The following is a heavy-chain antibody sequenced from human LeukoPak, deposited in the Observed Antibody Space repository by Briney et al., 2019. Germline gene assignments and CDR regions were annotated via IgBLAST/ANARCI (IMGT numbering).Heavy chain of an antibody. V-gene: IGHV4-39*01. CDR2: IYYSGRT. D-gene: IGHD2-21*01. CDR1: GGSISSSSYY. CDR3: ARHPTEGDAGY. Sequence: PSETLSLTCTVSGGSISSSSYYWGWIRQPPGKGLEWIRSIYYSGRTYYNPSHKSRVTISVDTSKNQFSLKLSSVTAADTAVYYCARHPTEGDAGYWGQGTLVTVSS. J-gene: IGHJ4*02.